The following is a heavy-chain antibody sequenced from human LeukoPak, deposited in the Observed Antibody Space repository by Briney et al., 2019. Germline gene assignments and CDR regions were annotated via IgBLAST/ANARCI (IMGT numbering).Heavy chain of an antibody. CDR3: ARGVGTKVDY. V-gene: IGHV4-31*03. CDR1: GGSISSGGFY. D-gene: IGHD1/OR15-1a*01. CDR2: IYYSGST. Sequence: SQTLSLTCTVSGGSISSGGFYWSWIRQYPGKGLEWIGYIYYSGSTFYNPSLKSRVTISVDTSKNQFSLKLSSVTAADTAVYYCARGVGTKVDYWGQGTLVTVFS. J-gene: IGHJ4*02.